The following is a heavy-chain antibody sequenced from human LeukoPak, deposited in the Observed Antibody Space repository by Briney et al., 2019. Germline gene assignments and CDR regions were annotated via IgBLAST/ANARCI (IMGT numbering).Heavy chain of an antibody. Sequence: SETLSLMCTVSGGSISSYYWSWIRQSRGEWLECLVYIYYSGTTKYNPPLRSRVTISVDTYKNQLSLNLRSVTAADTAVYCCARQYSDWLLGRDYFDYWGQGTLVTVSS. CDR2: IYYSGTT. CDR1: GGSISSYY. CDR3: ARQYSDWLLGRDYFDY. V-gene: IGHV4-59*08. J-gene: IGHJ4*02. D-gene: IGHD3-9*01.